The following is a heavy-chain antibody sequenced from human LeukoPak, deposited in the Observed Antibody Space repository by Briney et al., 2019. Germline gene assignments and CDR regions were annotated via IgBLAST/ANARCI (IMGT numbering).Heavy chain of an antibody. Sequence: VGSLRLSCAASGFRFSSYDIHWVRQAPGKGLEWVTFIESDGTKEYYEDSVKGRFTISRDNSKNTVYVQMNTLRAEDAAVYYCAKEGSGWYYLDYWGQGTVVTVSS. CDR1: GFRFSSYD. CDR2: IESDGTKE. J-gene: IGHJ4*02. D-gene: IGHD6-19*01. CDR3: AKEGSGWYYLDY. V-gene: IGHV3-30*02.